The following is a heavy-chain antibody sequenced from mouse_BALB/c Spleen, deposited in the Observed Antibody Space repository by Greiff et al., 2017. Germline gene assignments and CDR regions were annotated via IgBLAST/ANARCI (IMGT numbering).Heavy chain of an antibody. V-gene: IGHV1-9*01. CDR1: GYTFSSYG. J-gene: IGHJ3*01. CDR2: ILPGSGST. Sequence: QVQLQQSGAELVKPGASVKISCKATGYTFSSYGIEWVKQRPGHGLEWIGEILPGSGSTNYNEKFKGKATFTADTSSNTAYMQLSSLTSEDSAVYSCARSAYGNYDGFAYWGQGTLVTVSA. CDR3: ARSAYGNYDGFAY. D-gene: IGHD2-10*02.